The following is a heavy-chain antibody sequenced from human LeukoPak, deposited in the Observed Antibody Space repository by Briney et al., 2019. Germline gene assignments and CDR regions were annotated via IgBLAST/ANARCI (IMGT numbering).Heavy chain of an antibody. J-gene: IGHJ4*02. Sequence: GGSLRLSYAASGFTFSSYGMTWVRQAPGKGLEWVAAISDSGTRTFYVDSVKGRFTISRDNSKNTLYLQMNSLRAEDTAVYYCAKDTYDNSIWGQGTLVTVSS. CDR3: AKDTYDNSI. V-gene: IGHV3-23*01. CDR2: ISDSGTRT. CDR1: GFTFSSYG. D-gene: IGHD3-22*01.